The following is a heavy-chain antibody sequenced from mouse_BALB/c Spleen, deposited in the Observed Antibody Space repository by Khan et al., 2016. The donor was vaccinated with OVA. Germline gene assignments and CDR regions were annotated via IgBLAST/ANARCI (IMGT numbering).Heavy chain of an antibody. V-gene: IGHV2-9*02. CDR3: ARSYDYDVEGFAY. CDR2: IWTGGIT. D-gene: IGHD2-4*01. Sequence: QVQLKESGPGLVAPSQSLSITCTVSGFSLSNYGVHWVRQPPGKGLEWLGVIWTGGITNSNSALMSRLSISKDNSKSQVFLKMNRLQTDDTAIYYCARSYDYDVEGFAYWGQGTLVTVSA. CDR1: GFSLSNYG. J-gene: IGHJ3*01.